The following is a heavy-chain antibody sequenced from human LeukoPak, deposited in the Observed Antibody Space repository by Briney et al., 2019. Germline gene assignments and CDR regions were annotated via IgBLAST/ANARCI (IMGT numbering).Heavy chain of an antibody. Sequence: ASVKVPCEASGGTFSSYAISWVRQAPGQGLEWMGGIIPIFGTANYAQKFQGRVTITTDESTSTAYMELSSLRSEDTAVYYCARDITMVRGAKYNWFDPWGQGTLVTVSS. CDR3: ARDITMVRGAKYNWFDP. V-gene: IGHV1-69*05. J-gene: IGHJ5*02. CDR2: IIPIFGTA. D-gene: IGHD3-10*01. CDR1: GGTFSSYA.